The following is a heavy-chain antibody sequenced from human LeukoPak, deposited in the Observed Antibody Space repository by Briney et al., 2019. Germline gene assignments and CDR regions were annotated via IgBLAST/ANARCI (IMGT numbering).Heavy chain of an antibody. V-gene: IGHV6-1*01. J-gene: IGHJ4*02. D-gene: IGHD2-15*01. CDR2: TYYRSKWYN. Sequence: SQTLSLTCAISGDSVSSNSAAWNWIRQSPSRGLEWLGRTYYRSKWYNDYAVSVKSRITINPDTSKNQFSLQLNSVTPEDTAVYYCARGPRRYCSGGSCPGRYYFDYWGQGTLVTVSS. CDR1: GDSVSSNSAA. CDR3: ARGPRRYCSGGSCPGRYYFDY.